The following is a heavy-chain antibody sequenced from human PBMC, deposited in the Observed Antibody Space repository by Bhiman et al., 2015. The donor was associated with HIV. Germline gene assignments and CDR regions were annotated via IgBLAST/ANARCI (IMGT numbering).Heavy chain of an antibody. CDR2: ITWNSGSI. D-gene: IGHD3-22*01. J-gene: IGHJ3*02. Sequence: VQLVESGGGLVQPGRSLRLSCAASGFSFDDYAMHWVRQAPGKGLEWVSSITWNSGSIAYADSVKGRFTISRDNAKNSLSLQMNSLRTEDTAFCVRASRIVVVVAAFDIWGLGTMVTVSS. V-gene: IGHV3-9*01. CDR1: GFSFDDYA. CDR3: ASRIVVVVAAFDI.